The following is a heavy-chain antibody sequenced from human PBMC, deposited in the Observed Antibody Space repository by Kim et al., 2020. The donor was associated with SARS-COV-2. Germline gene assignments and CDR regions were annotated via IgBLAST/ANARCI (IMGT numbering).Heavy chain of an antibody. D-gene: IGHD3-10*01. J-gene: IGHJ5*02. Sequence: SVKVSCKASGGTFSSYAISWVRQAPGQGLEWMGGIIPIFGTANYAQKFQGRVTITADESTSTAYMELSSLRSEDTAVYYCARGARQSYYYGSGSYEDWFDPWGQGTLVTVSS. CDR1: GGTFSSYA. V-gene: IGHV1-69*13. CDR3: ARGARQSYYYGSGSYEDWFDP. CDR2: IIPIFGTA.